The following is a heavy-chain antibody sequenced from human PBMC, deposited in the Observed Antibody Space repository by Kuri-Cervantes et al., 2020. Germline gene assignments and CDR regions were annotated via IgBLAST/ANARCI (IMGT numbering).Heavy chain of an antibody. J-gene: IGHJ4*02. Sequence: ASVKVSCKASGYTFTSYAMHWVRQAPGQRLEWMGWINAGNGNTKYSQKFQGRVTITRDTSASTAYMELSSLRSEDTAVHYCARDSRSSSWYPNGDYWGQGTLVTVSS. V-gene: IGHV1-3*01. CDR1: GYTFTSYA. CDR3: ARDSRSSSWYPNGDY. D-gene: IGHD6-13*01. CDR2: INAGNGNT.